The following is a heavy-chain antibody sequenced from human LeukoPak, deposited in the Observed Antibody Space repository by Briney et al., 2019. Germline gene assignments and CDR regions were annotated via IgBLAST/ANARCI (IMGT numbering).Heavy chain of an antibody. D-gene: IGHD1-1*01. V-gene: IGHV4-59*08. CDR3: ARLFQGRYDDGTNWFDP. J-gene: IGHJ5*02. Sequence: PSETLSLTCTLSWGPNSILHERCTRPPTGEGVEEIGYIYYSGSTNYNPSLKSRVTISVDTSKNQFSLKLSSVTAADTAVYYCARLFQGRYDDGTNWFDPWGQGTLVTVSS. CDR2: IYYSGST. CDR1: WGPNSILH.